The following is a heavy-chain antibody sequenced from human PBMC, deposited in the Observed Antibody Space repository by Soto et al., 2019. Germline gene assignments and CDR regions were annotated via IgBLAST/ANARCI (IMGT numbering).Heavy chain of an antibody. CDR3: ARATYMVRGVIITYPFDY. Sequence: QVQLVQSGAEVKKPGSSVKVSCKASGGIFNKYAIDWVRQAPGQGLEWMGGMNPNSGNTGYAQKFQGRVTMTRNTSISTAYMELSSLRSEDTAVYYCARATYMVRGVIITYPFDYWGQGTLVTVSS. J-gene: IGHJ4*02. D-gene: IGHD3-10*01. CDR1: GGIFNKYA. V-gene: IGHV1-8*01. CDR2: MNPNSGNT.